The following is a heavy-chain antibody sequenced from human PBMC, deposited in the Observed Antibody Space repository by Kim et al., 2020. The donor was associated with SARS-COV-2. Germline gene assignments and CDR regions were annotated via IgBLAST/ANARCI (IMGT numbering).Heavy chain of an antibody. CDR2: IDPSDSYT. Sequence: GESLKISCKGSGYSFTSYWISWVRQMPGKGLEWMGRIDPSDSYTNYSPSFQGHVTISADKSISTAYLQWSSLKASDTAMYYCARSKYSSRGYYYYYGMDVWGQGTTVTVSS. J-gene: IGHJ6*02. CDR3: ARSKYSSRGYYYYYGMDV. V-gene: IGHV5-10-1*01. D-gene: IGHD6-13*01. CDR1: GYSFTSYW.